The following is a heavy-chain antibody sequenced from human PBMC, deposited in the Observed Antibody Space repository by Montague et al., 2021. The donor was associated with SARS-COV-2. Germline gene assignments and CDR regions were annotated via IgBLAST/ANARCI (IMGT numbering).Heavy chain of an antibody. CDR3: AKNKLGPTPTDAFDL. CDR2: ISGSGGYT. V-gene: IGHV3-23*01. Sequence: SLRLSCAASGFTFSSYAMTWVRQALGRGLEWVSAISGSGGYTYYADSVKGRFTISRDNSKNMLYLQMSSLRVEDTATYYCAKNKLGPTPTDAFDLWGQGTMVTVSS. J-gene: IGHJ3*01. D-gene: IGHD1-26*01. CDR1: GFTFSSYA.